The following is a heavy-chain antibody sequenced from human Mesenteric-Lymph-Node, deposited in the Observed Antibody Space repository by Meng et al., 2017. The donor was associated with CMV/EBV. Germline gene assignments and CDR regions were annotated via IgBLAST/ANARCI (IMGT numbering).Heavy chain of an antibody. Sequence: GYTFTSYAMRGVRQAPGQGREWMGWINTDTGNPTYAQDFTGRFVFSLDTSVSTAYLQISSLEAEDTAVYYCARTVGYCSDTSCYLAYWGQGTLVTVSS. CDR2: INTDTGNP. V-gene: IGHV7-4-1*02. D-gene: IGHD2-2*01. CDR1: GYTFTSYA. CDR3: ARTVGYCSDTSCYLAY. J-gene: IGHJ4*02.